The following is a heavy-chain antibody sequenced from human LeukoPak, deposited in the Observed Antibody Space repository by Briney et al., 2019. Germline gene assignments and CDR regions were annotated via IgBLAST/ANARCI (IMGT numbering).Heavy chain of an antibody. Sequence: GGSLRLSCAASGFTFSSYAMHWVRQAPGKGLEYVSAISSNGGSTYYANSVKGRFTISRDNSKNTLYLQVGSLRAEDMAVYYCATSIAAAGTFYWGQGTLVTVSS. CDR2: ISSNGGST. V-gene: IGHV3-64*01. CDR1: GFTFSSYA. J-gene: IGHJ4*02. D-gene: IGHD6-13*01. CDR3: ATSIAAAGTFY.